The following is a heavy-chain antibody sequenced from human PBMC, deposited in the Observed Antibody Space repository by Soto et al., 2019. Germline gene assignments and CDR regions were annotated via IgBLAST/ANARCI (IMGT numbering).Heavy chain of an antibody. CDR1: GGSISSYY. CDR2: IYYSGST. J-gene: IGHJ4*02. CDR3: ARDRHAKGSGWYGVDY. Sequence: SGTLSLTCTVSGGSISSYYGTGTRQPPGKGLEWIGYIYYSGSTNYNPSLKSRVTISVDTSKNQFSLKLSSVTAADTAVYYCARDRHAKGSGWYGVDYWGQGTLVTVSS. D-gene: IGHD6-19*01. V-gene: IGHV4-59*01.